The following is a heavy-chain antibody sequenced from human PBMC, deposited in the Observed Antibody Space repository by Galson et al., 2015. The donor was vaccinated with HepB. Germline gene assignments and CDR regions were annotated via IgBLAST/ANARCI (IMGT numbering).Heavy chain of an antibody. J-gene: IGHJ4*02. Sequence: SLRLSCAASGFTFNSYAMYWVRQAPGKGLVWVSRINSDGSSTSYADSVKGRFTISRDNAKNTLYLQMNSLRAEDTAVYYCASGARYSSSAGMGNYWGQGTLVTVSS. CDR2: INSDGSST. D-gene: IGHD6-6*01. CDR3: ASGARYSSSAGMGNY. CDR1: GFTFNSYA. V-gene: IGHV3-74*01.